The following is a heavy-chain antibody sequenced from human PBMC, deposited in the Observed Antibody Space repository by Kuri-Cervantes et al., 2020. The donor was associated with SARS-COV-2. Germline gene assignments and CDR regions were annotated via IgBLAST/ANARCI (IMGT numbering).Heavy chain of an antibody. J-gene: IGHJ6*02. D-gene: IGHD1-1*01. CDR1: GGSFSGYY. Sequence: SETLSLTCAAYGGSFSGYYWSWIRQPPGKGLEWIGEINHSGSTNYNPSLKRRVTISVDTSKNQFSLKLSSVTAADTAVYYCARVKGWNDRHYYFYYGMDVWGQGTTVTVSS. V-gene: IGHV4-34*01. CDR2: INHSGST. CDR3: ARVKGWNDRHYYFYYGMDV.